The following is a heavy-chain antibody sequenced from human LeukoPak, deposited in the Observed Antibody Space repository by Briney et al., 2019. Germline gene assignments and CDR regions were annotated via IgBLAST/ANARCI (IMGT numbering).Heavy chain of an antibody. J-gene: IGHJ3*02. CDR1: GYTFNNYG. V-gene: IGHV1-18*01. D-gene: IGHD2-15*01. CDR3: ARQSYFDGRGDDAFDI. Sequence: ASVKVSCKASGYTFNNYGISWVRQVPGQGLEWMGWISPYNGNTKFAQKFQGRVTVTTETSTSTAYMELRNLRSDDTAVYYCARQSYFDGRGDDAFDIWGQGTVVTVSS. CDR2: ISPYNGNT.